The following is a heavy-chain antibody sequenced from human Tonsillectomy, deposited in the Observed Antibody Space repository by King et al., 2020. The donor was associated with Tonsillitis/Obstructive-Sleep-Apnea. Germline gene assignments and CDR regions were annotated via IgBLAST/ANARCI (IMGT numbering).Heavy chain of an antibody. Sequence: VQLQESGPGLVKPSQTLSLTCTVSGGSISSGGYYWSWIRQHPGKGLEWIGYIYYSGCTYYNPSLKSRVTISADTSKNQFSLKLSSVTAADTAVYYCARDGHESSSPFSFDYWGQGTLVTVSS. J-gene: IGHJ4*02. V-gene: IGHV4-31*03. CDR2: IYYSGCT. CDR3: ARDGHESSSPFSFDY. D-gene: IGHD6-6*01. CDR1: GGSISSGGYY.